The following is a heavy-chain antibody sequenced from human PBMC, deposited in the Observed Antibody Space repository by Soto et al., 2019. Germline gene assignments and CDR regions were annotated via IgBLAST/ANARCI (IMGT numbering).Heavy chain of an antibody. J-gene: IGHJ4*02. D-gene: IGHD5-18*01. Sequence: SETLSLTCTVSGGSISSSRCHWGWIRQPPGKGLEWIASIKYSGTTFYNPSLKSRVTISVDTSKNQFSLKLSSVTAADTAVYYCARSGYSYGPNPLLYWDQGTLVTVSS. CDR3: ARSGYSYGPNPLLY. CDR1: GGSISSSRCH. V-gene: IGHV4-39*07. CDR2: IKYSGTT.